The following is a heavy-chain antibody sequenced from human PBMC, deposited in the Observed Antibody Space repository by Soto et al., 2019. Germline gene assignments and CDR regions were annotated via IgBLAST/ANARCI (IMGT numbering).Heavy chain of an antibody. J-gene: IGHJ4*02. V-gene: IGHV3-23*01. Sequence: EVQVLESGGGLVQPGGSLRLSCVASGFTFSSFAMTWVRQAPGKGLEWVSAMSGSGATTYYADSVKGRFTISRDNSKNTLFLEMTSLGAEDTAVYYCSRIPYCGSDCFVFYLDHWGQGTLVTVSS. D-gene: IGHD2-21*02. CDR1: GFTFSSFA. CDR3: SRIPYCGSDCFVFYLDH. CDR2: MSGSGATT.